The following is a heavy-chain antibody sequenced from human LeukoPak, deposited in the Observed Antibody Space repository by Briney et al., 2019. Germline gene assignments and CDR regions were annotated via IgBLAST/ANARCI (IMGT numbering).Heavy chain of an antibody. J-gene: IGHJ4*02. D-gene: IGHD3-9*01. CDR2: IHYTGAT. CDR1: GGSITGYY. CDR3: ARGNILTGYCFDF. Sequence: SETLSLTCAVYGGSITGYYWSWIRQTPGRGLEWVGEIHYTGATSYNPSLKSLATISTDTSKSQFSLRLSSVTAADTAVYYCARGNILTGYCFDFWGQGALVTVSS. V-gene: IGHV4-34*01.